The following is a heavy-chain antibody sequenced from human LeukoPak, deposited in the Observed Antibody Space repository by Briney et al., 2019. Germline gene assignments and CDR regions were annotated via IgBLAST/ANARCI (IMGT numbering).Heavy chain of an antibody. CDR2: ISYDGSNK. CDR3: AKDGPRREDTAPGD. D-gene: IGHD5-18*01. CDR1: GFTFSSYG. J-gene: IGHJ4*02. V-gene: IGHV3-30*18. Sequence: GGSLRLSCAASGFTFSSYGMHWVRQAPGKGLEWVAVISYDGSNKYYADSVKGRFTISRDNSKNTLYLQMNSLRAEDTAVYFCAKDGPRREDTAPGDWGQGTLVIVSS.